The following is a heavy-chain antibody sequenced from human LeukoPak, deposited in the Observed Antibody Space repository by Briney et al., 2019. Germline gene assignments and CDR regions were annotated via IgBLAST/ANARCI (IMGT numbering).Heavy chain of an antibody. CDR1: GGTFSSYA. J-gene: IGHJ5*01. Sequence: EASVKVSCKASGGTFSSYAISWVRQAPGQGLEWMGRIIPILGIANYAQKFQGRVTITADKSTSTAYMELSSLRSEDTAVYYCARDTVRSGWYDYWGQGTLVTVSS. CDR3: ARDTVRSGWYDY. V-gene: IGHV1-69*04. CDR2: IIPILGIA. D-gene: IGHD6-19*01.